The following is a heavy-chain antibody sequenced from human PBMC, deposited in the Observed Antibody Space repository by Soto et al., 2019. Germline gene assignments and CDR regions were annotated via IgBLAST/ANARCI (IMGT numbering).Heavy chain of an antibody. CDR3: ARDYEYYYGSGRKERYYYGMDV. CDR1: GGSISSYY. Sequence: SETLSLTCTVSGGSISSYYWSWIRQPPGKGLEWIGYIYYSGSTNYNPSLKSRVTISVDTSKNQFSLKLSSVTAADTAVYYCARDYEYYYGSGRKERYYYGMDVWGQGTTVTVSS. J-gene: IGHJ6*02. D-gene: IGHD3-10*01. CDR2: IYYSGST. V-gene: IGHV4-59*01.